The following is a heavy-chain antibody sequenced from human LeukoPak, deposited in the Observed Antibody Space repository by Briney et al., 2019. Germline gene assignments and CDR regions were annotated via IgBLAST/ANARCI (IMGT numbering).Heavy chain of an antibody. CDR1: PASINGYY. Sequence: PSETLSLTCTVSPASINGYYWSWIRQPPGKGPEWIGYIYSSGSTKYNPSPKSRVTISVDTSKNQFSLKLSSVTAADTAFYYCARARVGYCNSSSCYAIPFDYWGQGTLVTVSS. CDR3: ARARVGYCNSSSCYAIPFDY. J-gene: IGHJ4*02. D-gene: IGHD2-2*01. CDR2: IYSSGST. V-gene: IGHV4-59*01.